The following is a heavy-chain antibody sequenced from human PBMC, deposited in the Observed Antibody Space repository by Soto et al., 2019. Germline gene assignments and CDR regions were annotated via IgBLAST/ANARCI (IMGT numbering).Heavy chain of an antibody. CDR1: GGTFSSYA. D-gene: IGHD2-21*02. Sequence: ASVKVSCKASGGTFSSYAISWLRQAPGQGLEWMGGITPIFGTANYAQKFQGRVTITADESTSTAYMELSSLRSEDTAVYYCASRLVVTRFHAFDIWGQGTMVTVSS. V-gene: IGHV1-69*13. CDR3: ASRLVVTRFHAFDI. J-gene: IGHJ3*02. CDR2: ITPIFGTA.